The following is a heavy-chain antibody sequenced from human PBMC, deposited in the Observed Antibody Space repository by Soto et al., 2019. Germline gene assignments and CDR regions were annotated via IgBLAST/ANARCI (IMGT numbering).Heavy chain of an antibody. J-gene: IGHJ4*02. CDR2: ISGSGGST. CDR3: AKARAIAAAYYYFDY. V-gene: IGHV3-23*01. CDR1: GFTFSSYA. Sequence: GGSLRLSCAASGFTFSSYAMSWVRQAPGKGLEWVSAISGSGGSTYYADSVKGRFTISRDKSKNTLYLQMNSLRAEDTAVYYCAKARAIAAAYYYFDYWGQGTLVTVSS. D-gene: IGHD6-13*01.